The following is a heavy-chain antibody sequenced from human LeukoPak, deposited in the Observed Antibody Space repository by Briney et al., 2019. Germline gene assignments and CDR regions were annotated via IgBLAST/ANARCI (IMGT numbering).Heavy chain of an antibody. V-gene: IGHV3-30*03. CDR3: ARGFYYYDSSAYRKGGGPYYFDS. Sequence: PGESLRLSCEVSGYTFSNFGVNWVRQAPGKGLEWVAVISYDGSNKYYADSVKGRFTISRDNAKNTLYLQMNSLRADDTAVYFCARGFYYYDSSAYRKGGGPYYFDSWGQGTLVTVSS. J-gene: IGHJ4*02. CDR1: GYTFSNFG. D-gene: IGHD3-22*01. CDR2: ISYDGSNK.